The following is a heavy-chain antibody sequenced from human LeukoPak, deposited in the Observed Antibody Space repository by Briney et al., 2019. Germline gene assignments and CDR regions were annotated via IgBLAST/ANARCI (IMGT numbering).Heavy chain of an antibody. V-gene: IGHV3-20*04. J-gene: IGHJ4*02. CDR2: INWNGGST. Sequence: GGSLRLSCAASGFTFDDYGMSWVRQAPGKGLEWVSGINWNGGSTGYADSVKGRFTISRDNAKNSLYLQMNSLRAEDTALYYCARDLASSSWYGVYYWGQGTLVTVSS. CDR1: GFTFDDYG. CDR3: ARDLASSSWYGVYY. D-gene: IGHD6-13*01.